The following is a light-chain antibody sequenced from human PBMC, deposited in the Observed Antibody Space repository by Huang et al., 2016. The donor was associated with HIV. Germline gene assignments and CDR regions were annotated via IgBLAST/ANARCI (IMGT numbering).Light chain of an antibody. CDR3: QQHGDFPIT. CDR1: HDITNY. Sequence: DIQMTQSPSSLSASVQDRVTITCQASHDITNYLNWYQQKPGKAPKLLIYDASNLETGVPSRFSGSGSGTDFTFTISGLQPEDIATYYCQQHGDFPITFGQGTRLEIK. CDR2: DAS. J-gene: IGKJ5*01. V-gene: IGKV1-33*01.